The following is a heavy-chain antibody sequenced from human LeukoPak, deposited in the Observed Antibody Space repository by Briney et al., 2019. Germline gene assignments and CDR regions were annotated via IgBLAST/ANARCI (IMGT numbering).Heavy chain of an antibody. Sequence: QPGGSLRLSCAASGFTFSSYWMSWVRQAPGKGLEWVANIKQDGSEKYYVDSVKGRFTISRDNAKNSLYLQMNSLRAEDTAVYYCARDMELRYFDWLPSEGCFDYWGQGTVVTVSS. CDR2: IKQDGSEK. CDR3: ARDMELRYFDWLPSEGCFDY. V-gene: IGHV3-7*03. D-gene: IGHD3-9*01. CDR1: GFTFSSYW. J-gene: IGHJ4*02.